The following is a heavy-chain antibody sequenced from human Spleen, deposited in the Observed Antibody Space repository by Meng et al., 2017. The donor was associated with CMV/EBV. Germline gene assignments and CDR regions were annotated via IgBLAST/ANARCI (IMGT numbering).Heavy chain of an antibody. CDR2: IKQDGSEK. D-gene: IGHD6-19*01. CDR1: GFTFSSYW. Sequence: GGSLTLSCAASGFTFSSYWMSWVRQAPGKGLEWVANIKQDGSEKYYVDSVKGRFTISRDNAKNSLYLQMNSLRAEDTAVYYCAREGGSSGWYDYYYYGMDVWGQGTTVTVSS. V-gene: IGHV3-7*01. CDR3: AREGGSSGWYDYYYYGMDV. J-gene: IGHJ6*02.